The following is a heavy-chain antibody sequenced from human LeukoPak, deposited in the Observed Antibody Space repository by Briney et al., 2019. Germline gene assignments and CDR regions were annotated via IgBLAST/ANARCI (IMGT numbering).Heavy chain of an antibody. D-gene: IGHD3-10*01. CDR3: ARGGAPLVRGVKTGNWFDP. J-gene: IGHJ5*02. CDR2: FYTSGST. Sequence: SETLSLTCTVSGGSISSYYWSWIRQPAGKGLEWIGRFYTSGSTNYNPSLKSRVTMSVDTSKNQFSLKLSSVTAADTAVYYCARGGAPLVRGVKTGNWFDPWGQGTLVTVSS. V-gene: IGHV4-4*07. CDR1: GGSISSYY.